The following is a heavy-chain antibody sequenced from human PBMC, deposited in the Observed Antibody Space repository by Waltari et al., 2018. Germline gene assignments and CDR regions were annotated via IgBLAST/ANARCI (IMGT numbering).Heavy chain of an antibody. V-gene: IGHV1-18*01. CDR2: ISAYNGNT. CDR3: ANGLSYSSSWKGSWFDP. D-gene: IGHD6-13*01. J-gene: IGHJ5*02. CDR1: GYTFTSYG. Sequence: QVQLVQSGAEVKKPGASVKVSCKASGYTFTSYGISWVRQAPGQGLEWMGWISAYNGNTNYAQKLQGRVTMTTDTSTSTAYMELSSLRSEDTAVYYCANGLSYSSSWKGSWFDPWGQGTLVTVSS.